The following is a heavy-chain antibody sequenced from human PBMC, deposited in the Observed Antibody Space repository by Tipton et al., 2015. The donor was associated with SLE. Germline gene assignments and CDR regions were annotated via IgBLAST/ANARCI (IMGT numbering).Heavy chain of an antibody. CDR1: GFTFSIYG. V-gene: IGHV3-33*06. CDR2: IWYDGSNK. J-gene: IGHJ4*02. Sequence: SLRLSCAASGFTFSIYGMHWVRQAPGKGLEWVAVIWYDGSNKYYADSVKGRFTISRDNSKNTVYLQLNSLRREDTAMYYCAKDGGRDYFDYWGQGTLVTVSS. CDR3: AKDGGRDYFDY. D-gene: IGHD1-14*01.